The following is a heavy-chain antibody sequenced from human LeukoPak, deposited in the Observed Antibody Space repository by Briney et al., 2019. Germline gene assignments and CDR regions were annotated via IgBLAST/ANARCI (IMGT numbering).Heavy chain of an antibody. CDR2: ISDSGGYT. CDR3: AKDRRNIAVAGCDY. V-gene: IGHV3-23*01. Sequence: GGSLSLSCAASGFTFSTYAMSWVRQAPGKGLEWVSGISDSGGYTYSDSVKGRFTISRDNSKNTLYLQMNSLRADDTAVYYCAKDRRNIAVAGCDYWGQGTLVTVSS. CDR1: GFTFSTYA. J-gene: IGHJ4*02. D-gene: IGHD6-19*01.